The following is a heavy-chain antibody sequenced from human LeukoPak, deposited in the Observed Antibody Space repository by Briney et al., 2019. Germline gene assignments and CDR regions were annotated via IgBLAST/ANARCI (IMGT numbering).Heavy chain of an antibody. D-gene: IGHD3-22*01. CDR3: ARDSIVVVPRGMDV. V-gene: IGHV4-30-4*01. J-gene: IGHJ6*02. Sequence: SETLSLTCTVSGGSISSGDYYWSWIRQPPGKGLEWIGYIYYSGSTYYNPSLKGRVTISVDTSKNQFSLKLSSVTAADTAVYYCARDSIVVVPRGMDVWGQGTTVTVSS. CDR1: GGSISSGDYY. CDR2: IYYSGST.